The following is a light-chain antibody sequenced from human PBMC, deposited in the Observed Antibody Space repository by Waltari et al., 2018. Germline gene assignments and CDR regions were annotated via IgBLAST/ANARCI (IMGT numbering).Light chain of an antibody. CDR1: QSISNW. Sequence: DIQMTQSPSTLSASVGDRVTITCRASQSISNWLAWYQQKPGKAPKLLIYRASSLESGVPSRFSGSGSGTEFTFTISSLQPDDLETYYCQQYSTTSWTFGQGTKVEIK. J-gene: IGKJ1*01. CDR2: RAS. CDR3: QQYSTTSWT. V-gene: IGKV1-5*03.